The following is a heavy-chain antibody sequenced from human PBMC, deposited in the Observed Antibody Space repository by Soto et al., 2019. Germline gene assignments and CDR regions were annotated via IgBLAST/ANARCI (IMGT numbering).Heavy chain of an antibody. CDR3: AKTGLRYCSGGSCYVDY. D-gene: IGHD2-15*01. Sequence: GGSLRLSCAASGFTFRSYAMSWVRQAPGKGLEWVSAISGSGGSTYYADSVKGRFTISRDNSKNTLYLQMNSLRAEDTAVYYCAKTGLRYCSGGSCYVDYWGQGTLVTVSS. CDR1: GFTFRSYA. J-gene: IGHJ4*02. CDR2: ISGSGGST. V-gene: IGHV3-23*01.